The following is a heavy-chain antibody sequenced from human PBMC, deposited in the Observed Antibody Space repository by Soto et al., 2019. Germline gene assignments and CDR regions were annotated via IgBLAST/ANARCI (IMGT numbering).Heavy chain of an antibody. CDR3: ARDTDYYGTGSYYHYYYYYGRDV. CDR2: IIPIFGTA. V-gene: IGHV1-3*01. CDR1: GYPFTGYY. J-gene: IGHJ6*02. D-gene: IGHD3-10*01. Sequence: ASVKVSCKASGYPFTGYYIHWVRQAPGQGLEWMGGIIPIFGTAKYSQKFQGRVTINRDTSASTAYMELSSLRSEDTAVDYCARDTDYYGTGSYYHYYYYYGRDVWGQGTTVTVSS.